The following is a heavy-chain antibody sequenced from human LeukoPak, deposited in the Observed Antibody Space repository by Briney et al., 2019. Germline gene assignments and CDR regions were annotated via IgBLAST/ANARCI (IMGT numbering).Heavy chain of an antibody. CDR2: INWNGGGI. CDR3: AKHMRATNTYSFFGLDV. D-gene: IGHD1-26*01. J-gene: IGHJ6*02. V-gene: IGHV3-9*01. CDR1: GFTFKDYG. Sequence: PGGSLRLSCAATGFTFKDYGMHWVRQPPGKGLEWVSSINWNGGGIDYADSVKGRFTISRDNAKNSLYLQLSSLRPEDTALYYCAKHMRATNTYSFFGLDVWGQGTTVTVSS.